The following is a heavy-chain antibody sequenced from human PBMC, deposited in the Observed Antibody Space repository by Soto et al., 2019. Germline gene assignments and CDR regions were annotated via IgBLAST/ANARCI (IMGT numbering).Heavy chain of an antibody. CDR3: ARVNSSGPFDY. CDR1: GFTVSSNY. J-gene: IGHJ4*02. V-gene: IGHV3-66*01. D-gene: IGHD6-19*01. CDR2: IYSGGST. Sequence: PGGSLRLSCAASGFTVSSNYMSWVRQAPGKGLEWVSVIYSGGSTYYADSVKGRFTISRDNSKNTLYLQMNSLRAEDTAVYYCARVNSSGPFDYWGQGTLVTVSS.